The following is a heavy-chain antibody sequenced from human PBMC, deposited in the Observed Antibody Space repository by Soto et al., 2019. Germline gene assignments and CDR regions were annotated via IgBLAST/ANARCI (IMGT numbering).Heavy chain of an antibody. CDR2: INAGNGNT. CDR1: GYTFTSYA. Sequence: ASVKVSCKASGYTFTSYAMHWVRQAPGQRLEWMGWINAGNGNTKYSQKFQGRVTITRDTSASTAYMELSSLRSEDTAVYYCARLGIVLMVYAMSDAFDIWGQGTMVTVS. CDR3: ARLGIVLMVYAMSDAFDI. J-gene: IGHJ3*02. V-gene: IGHV1-3*01. D-gene: IGHD2-8*01.